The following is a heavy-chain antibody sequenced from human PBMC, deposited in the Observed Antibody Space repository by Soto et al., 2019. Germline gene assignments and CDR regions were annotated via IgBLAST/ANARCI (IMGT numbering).Heavy chain of an antibody. J-gene: IGHJ4*02. Sequence: PGGSLRLSCAASGFTFSSYAMSWVRQAPGKGLEWVSRVNSDGSITNYADAVKGRFTISRDNAKNTLYLQMDGLRAEDTAVYYCARVGATTWYWGQGTLVTVSS. CDR2: VNSDGSIT. V-gene: IGHV3-74*01. CDR3: ARVGATTWY. D-gene: IGHD1-26*01. CDR1: GFTFSSYA.